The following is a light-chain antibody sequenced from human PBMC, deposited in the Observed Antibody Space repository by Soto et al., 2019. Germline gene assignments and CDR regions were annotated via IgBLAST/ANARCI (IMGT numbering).Light chain of an antibody. V-gene: IGLV2-14*01. CDR2: AVS. CDR1: SSDVGGYNY. Sequence: QSALTQPASVSGSPGQSITISCTGTSSDVGGYNYVSWYQQHPGKAPKLMIYAVSNRPSGVSNRFSGSKSGNAASLTISGLQAEYEADYYCSSYTSSSTRVFGGGTKLTVL. J-gene: IGLJ2*01. CDR3: SSYTSSSTRV.